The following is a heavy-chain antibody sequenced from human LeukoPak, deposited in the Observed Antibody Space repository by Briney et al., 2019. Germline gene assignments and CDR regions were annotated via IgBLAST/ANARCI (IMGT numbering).Heavy chain of an antibody. D-gene: IGHD7-27*01. V-gene: IGHV3-48*03. CDR2: ISSSGSII. CDR1: GFAFSSYE. J-gene: IGHJ4*02. CDR3: ARTMWGFDY. Sequence: GGSLRLSCASSGFAFSSYEMNWVRQAPGMGLEWVSYISSSGSIIYYADSVKGRFTISRDNAKNSLFLQMNSLRVEDTAVYYCARTMWGFDYWGQGTLVTVSS.